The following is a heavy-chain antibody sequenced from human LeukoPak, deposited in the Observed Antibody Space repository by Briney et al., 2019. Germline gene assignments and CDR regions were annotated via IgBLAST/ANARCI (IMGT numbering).Heavy chain of an antibody. Sequence: GESLKISCKGSGYSFTSYWIGWVRQASGKGLEWVGRIRSKANNYATEYGASVKGRFTISRDDSKNTAYLQMNSLKTEDTAVYYCTSADGDLRWVWGQGTLVTVSS. V-gene: IGHV3-73*01. CDR3: TSADGDLRWV. D-gene: IGHD4-17*01. CDR1: GYSFTSYW. J-gene: IGHJ4*02. CDR2: IRSKANNYAT.